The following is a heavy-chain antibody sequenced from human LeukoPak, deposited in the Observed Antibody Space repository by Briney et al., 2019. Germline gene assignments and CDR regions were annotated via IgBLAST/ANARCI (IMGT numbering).Heavy chain of an antibody. J-gene: IGHJ4*02. Sequence: ASVKVSCKASGYPXTGYYMHGVRQAPGQGLEWMGWINPDSGGSHYAQKFQGRVTMTRDTSISTAYMELSRLRSDDTAVYYCARDLRGLLDYFDYWGQGILVTVSS. CDR3: ARDLRGLLDYFDY. CDR2: INPDSGGS. D-gene: IGHD3-10*01. V-gene: IGHV1-2*02. CDR1: GYPXTGYY.